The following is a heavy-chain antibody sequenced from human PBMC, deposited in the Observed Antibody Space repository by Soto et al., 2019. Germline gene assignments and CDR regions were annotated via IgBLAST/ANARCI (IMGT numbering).Heavy chain of an antibody. Sequence: GGSLRLSCAASGFTFSSYWMSWVRQAPGKGLEWVANIKQDGSEKYYVDSVKGRFTVSRDNSKNTLYLQMNSLRAEDTAVYNCAKEPVGPDWYFDLWGRGTLVTVSS. CDR2: IKQDGSEK. CDR3: AKEPVGPDWYFDL. J-gene: IGHJ2*01. V-gene: IGHV3-7*05. CDR1: GFTFSSYW.